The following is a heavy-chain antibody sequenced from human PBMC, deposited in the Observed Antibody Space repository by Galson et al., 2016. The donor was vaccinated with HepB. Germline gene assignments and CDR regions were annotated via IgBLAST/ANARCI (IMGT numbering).Heavy chain of an antibody. V-gene: IGHV2-5*02. J-gene: IGHJ4*02. CDR1: GFSLSTYGKG. CDR3: AHMMLRGDFNY. Sequence: PALVKPTQTLTLTCSFSGFSLSTYGKGVGWLRQPPGKAPEWLALIFWDDDKRYSPSLSSRLTVTKDASNNRVVFTMTRMDPVDTATYYCAHMMLRGDFNYWGQGALVSVSA. CDR2: IFWDDDK. D-gene: IGHD3-10*01.